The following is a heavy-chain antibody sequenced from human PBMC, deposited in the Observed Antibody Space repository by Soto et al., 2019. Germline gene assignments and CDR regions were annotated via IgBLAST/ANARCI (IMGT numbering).Heavy chain of an antibody. CDR2: LSPGGGST. D-gene: IGHD2-8*01. J-gene: IGHJ4*02. CDR1: GFSFTNFA. CDR3: VSEDCTDVVCYHHY. Sequence: VQLLESGGGLVQPGGSLRLSCAASGFSFTNFAISWVRQAPVKGLEWVSSLSPGGGSTYSVDSVKGRFNISRDNSNRSVFLQMDSLRDEDTATYYCVSEDCTDVVCYHHYWGQGSLLTRYS. V-gene: IGHV3-23*01.